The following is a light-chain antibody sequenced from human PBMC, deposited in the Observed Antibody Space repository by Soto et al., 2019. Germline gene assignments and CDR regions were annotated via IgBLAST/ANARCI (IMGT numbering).Light chain of an antibody. V-gene: IGKV3-20*01. J-gene: IGKJ4*01. CDR1: QSVSSTY. CDR3: QQYGSSPLT. Sequence: EIVLTQSPGTLSLSPGERATLSCRASQSVSSTYLAWYQXXXXXAPRLLIYGASSRATGIPDRFSGSGSGTDFTLTISRLEPEDFAVYYCQQYGSSPLTFGGGTRVDIK. CDR2: GAS.